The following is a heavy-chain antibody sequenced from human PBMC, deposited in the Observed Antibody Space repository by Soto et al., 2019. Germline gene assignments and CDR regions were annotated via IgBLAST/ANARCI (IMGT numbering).Heavy chain of an antibody. CDR1: GYGFTTYG. Sequence: QVHLVQSGAEVKQPGASVKVSCKGSGYGFTTYGITWVRQAPGQGLAWMAWISAPNSNPNYAQKLQGRVTVTRDTSTSTAYMELRSLRSDDTAVYYCASRRYGAYWGQGALVTVSS. CDR3: ASRRYGAY. CDR2: ISAPNSNP. V-gene: IGHV1-18*01. D-gene: IGHD3-10*01. J-gene: IGHJ4*02.